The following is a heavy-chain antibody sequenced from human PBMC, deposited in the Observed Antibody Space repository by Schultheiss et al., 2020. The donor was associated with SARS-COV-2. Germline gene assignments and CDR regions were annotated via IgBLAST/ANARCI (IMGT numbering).Heavy chain of an antibody. CDR3: ARRQLVDTAMVTDY. CDR2: INHSGST. CDR1: GGSFSGYH. D-gene: IGHD5-18*01. J-gene: IGHJ4*02. V-gene: IGHV4-34*01. Sequence: SETLSLTCAVYGGSFSGYHWSWIRQPPGKGLEWIGEINHSGSTNYNPSLKSRVTISVDTSKNQFSLKLSSVTAADTAVYYCARRQLVDTAMVTDYWGQGTLVTVSS.